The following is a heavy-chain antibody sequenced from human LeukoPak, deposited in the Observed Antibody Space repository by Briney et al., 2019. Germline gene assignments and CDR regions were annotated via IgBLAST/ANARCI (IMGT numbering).Heavy chain of an antibody. CDR3: ARDRGNQRGYYYYYMDV. V-gene: IGHV3-66*01. D-gene: IGHD1-14*01. CDR2: IYSGGST. J-gene: IGHJ6*03. CDR1: GFTVSFNY. Sequence: GGSLRLSCAASGFTVSFNYMSWVPQAPGKGLEWVSVIYSGGSTYYADSVKARLTISRHNAKNSLYLQMNSLRAEDTAVYYCARDRGNQRGYYYYYMDVWGKGTTVTVSS.